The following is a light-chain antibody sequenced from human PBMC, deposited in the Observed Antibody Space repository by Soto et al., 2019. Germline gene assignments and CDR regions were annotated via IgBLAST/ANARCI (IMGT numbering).Light chain of an antibody. CDR2: AAS. CDR1: QSISDF. CDR3: QQTHSTPPT. J-gene: IGKJ1*01. V-gene: IGKV1-39*01. Sequence: DIQMTQSPYSLSASVGDRVTITCRASQSISDFLNWYQQKPGKAPKLLIYAASTLQSGVPSRFSGSGSGTDFTLTISSLEPEDFATYYCQQTHSTPPTFGQGTKVDIK.